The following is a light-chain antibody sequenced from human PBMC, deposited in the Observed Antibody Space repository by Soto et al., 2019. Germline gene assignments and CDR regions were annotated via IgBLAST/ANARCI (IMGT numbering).Light chain of an antibody. V-gene: IGLV2-14*01. CDR3: SSYSSSATPYV. J-gene: IGLJ1*01. Sequence: QSALTQPASVSGSPGQSITISCIGTSSDIGPYNYVSWYQQHPDKAPKLILYEVTNRTSGASDRFSGSKSGNAAFLTISGLQAEDEADYYCSSYSSSATPYVFGTGTKVTVL. CDR2: EVT. CDR1: SSDIGPYNY.